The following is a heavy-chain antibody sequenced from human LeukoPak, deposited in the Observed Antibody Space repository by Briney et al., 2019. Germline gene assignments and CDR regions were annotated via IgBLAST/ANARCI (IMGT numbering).Heavy chain of an antibody. CDR2: IKSKTDGGTT. CDR1: GFTFSNAW. V-gene: IGHV3-15*01. J-gene: IGHJ4*02. D-gene: IGHD3-3*01. CDR3: TTSITIFGVVITLDY. Sequence: GGSLRLSCAASGFTFSNAWMSWVRQAPGKGLEWVGRIKSKTDGGTTDYAAPVKGRFTISGDDSKNTLYLQMNSLKTEDTAVYYCTTSITIFGVVITLDYWGQGTLVTVSS.